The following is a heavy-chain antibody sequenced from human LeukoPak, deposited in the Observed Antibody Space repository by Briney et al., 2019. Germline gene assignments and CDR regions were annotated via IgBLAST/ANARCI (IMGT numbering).Heavy chain of an antibody. CDR2: ISGSGGST. V-gene: IGHV3-23*01. CDR3: AKDQGSVAGTGY. J-gene: IGHJ4*02. Sequence: GGSLRLSCAASGFTFSSYAMSWVRQAPGKGLERVSAISGSGGSTYYADSVKGRFTISRDNSKNTLYLQTNSLRAEDTAVYYCAKDQGSVAGTGYWGQGTLVTVSS. CDR1: GFTFSSYA. D-gene: IGHD6-19*01.